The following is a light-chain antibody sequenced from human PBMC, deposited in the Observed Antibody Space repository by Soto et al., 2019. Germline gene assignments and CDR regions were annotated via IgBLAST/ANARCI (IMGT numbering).Light chain of an antibody. CDR3: ATWDSSLRAYV. Sequence: QSVLTQPPSVSAAPGQKFTISCSVSTSNIGNNYVSWYQHLPGAAPKLLIYDYNRRPSGIPDRFSGSRSGTLATLGITGLQTGDEADYYCATWDSSLRAYVFGAGTKVTAL. CDR2: DYN. J-gene: IGLJ1*01. V-gene: IGLV1-51*01. CDR1: TSNIGNNY.